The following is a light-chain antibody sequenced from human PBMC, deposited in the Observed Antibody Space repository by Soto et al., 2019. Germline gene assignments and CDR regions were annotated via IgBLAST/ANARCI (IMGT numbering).Light chain of an antibody. J-gene: IGLJ3*02. CDR3: CSYAGSTTSWV. CDR2: EGT. Sequence: QSVLTQPASVSGSPGQSITISCTGISSGIGSYNFVSWYQQFPRKAPKLIIYEGTKRPSGISNRFSGSRSGSTASLTISGLQAEDEADYYCCSYAGSTTSWVFGGGTKLTVL. V-gene: IGLV2-23*01. CDR1: SSGIGSYNF.